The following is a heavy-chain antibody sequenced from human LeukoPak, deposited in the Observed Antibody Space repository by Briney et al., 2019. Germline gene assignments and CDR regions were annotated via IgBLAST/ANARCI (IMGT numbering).Heavy chain of an antibody. D-gene: IGHD4-23*01. V-gene: IGHV3-23*01. Sequence: GGSLRLSCAASGFTFSRYAMSWVRQAPGKGLEWLSAISGSGGSTYYADSVKGRFTISRDNSKNTLYLQMNSLRAEDTAVYYCAKGPLITVAPIIWGQGTMVTVSS. CDR1: GFTFSRYA. CDR2: ISGSGGST. CDR3: AKGPLITVAPII. J-gene: IGHJ3*02.